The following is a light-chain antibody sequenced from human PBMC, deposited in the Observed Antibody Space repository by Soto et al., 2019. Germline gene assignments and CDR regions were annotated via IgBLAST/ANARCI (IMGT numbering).Light chain of an antibody. CDR1: QTISDY. CDR2: GAF. CDR3: QQYSKWPIT. J-gene: IGKJ5*01. V-gene: IGKV1-39*01. Sequence: DVQMTQSPPSLSGSVGDRVTITCRASQTISDYLNWYQQKPGKAPKLLIYGAFNLQSGVPSRFSGSGSGTEFSLTISSLQSEDFAVYYCQQYSKWPITFGQGTRLEI.